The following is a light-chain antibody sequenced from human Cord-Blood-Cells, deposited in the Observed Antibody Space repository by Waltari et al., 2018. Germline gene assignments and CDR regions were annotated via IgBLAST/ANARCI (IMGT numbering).Light chain of an antibody. CDR1: SSDVGSYNL. CDR3: CSYAGSSTYV. V-gene: IGLV2-23*01. CDR2: EGS. Sequence: QSALTQPASVSGSPGQSITISCTGTSSDVGSYNLVLRYQQHPGKAPKLMIYEGSKRPSGVSNRFSGSKSGNTASLTISGLQAEDEADYYCCSYAGSSTYVFGTGTKVTVL. J-gene: IGLJ1*01.